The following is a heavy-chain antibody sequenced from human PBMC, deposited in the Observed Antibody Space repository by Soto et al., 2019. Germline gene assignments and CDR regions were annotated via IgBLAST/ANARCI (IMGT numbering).Heavy chain of an antibody. J-gene: IGHJ4*02. Sequence: QVQLQQWGAGLLKPSETLSLTCAVYGGSFSGYYWSWIRQPPGKGLAWIGEINHSGSTNYNPSLKSRVTISVDTSKNQFSLKLSSVTAADTAVYYCARGRNDYIWGSYRYGYFDYWGQGTLVTVSS. D-gene: IGHD3-16*02. V-gene: IGHV4-34*01. CDR3: ARGRNDYIWGSYRYGYFDY. CDR2: INHSGST. CDR1: GGSFSGYY.